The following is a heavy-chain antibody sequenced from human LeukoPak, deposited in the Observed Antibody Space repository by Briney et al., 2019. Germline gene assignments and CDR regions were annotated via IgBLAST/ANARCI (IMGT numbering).Heavy chain of an antibody. Sequence: PSETLSLTCTVSGGSITDYYWFWIRQPPGKGLEWIGYIYYSGSTNYNPSLKSRVTISVDTSKNQFSLKLSSVTAADTAVYYCARADYGGNSGIDYWGQGTLVTVSS. D-gene: IGHD4-23*01. CDR1: GGSITDYY. CDR2: IYYSGST. CDR3: ARADYGGNSGIDY. V-gene: IGHV4-59*01. J-gene: IGHJ4*02.